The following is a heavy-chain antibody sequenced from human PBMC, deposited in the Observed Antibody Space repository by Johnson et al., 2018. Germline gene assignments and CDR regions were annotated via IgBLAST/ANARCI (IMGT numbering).Heavy chain of an antibody. CDR1: GGTFTSYA. J-gene: IGHJ3*02. CDR3: ARAAEVGPRDAFDI. CDR2: IIPIFGTA. V-gene: IGHV1-69*12. D-gene: IGHD2-15*01. Sequence: QVQLVQSGAEVKKPGSSVKVSCKASGGTFTSYAFSWVRQAPGQGLEWVGGIIPIFGTADYAQRFQGRVTITADESTSTAYMELSSLRAEATAVYFCARAAEVGPRDAFDIWGQGTMVTVSS.